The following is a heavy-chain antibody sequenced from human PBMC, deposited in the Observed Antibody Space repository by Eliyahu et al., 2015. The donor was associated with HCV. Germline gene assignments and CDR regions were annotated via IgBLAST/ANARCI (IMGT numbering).Heavy chain of an antibody. V-gene: IGHV3-23*01. CDR3: AKHASGWYGNYFDY. J-gene: IGHJ4*02. CDR1: GFTFTSYA. CDR2: ISSSDDGT. D-gene: IGHD6-19*01. Sequence: EVQXLESGGGLVQPGGSLXLSCXTSGFTFTSYAMTWVRQAPGKGLEWXXAISSSDDGTFYADSVKGRLTISRDISKNTLYLQMNSLRAEDTAVYYCAKHASGWYGNYFDYWGQGTLVTVSS.